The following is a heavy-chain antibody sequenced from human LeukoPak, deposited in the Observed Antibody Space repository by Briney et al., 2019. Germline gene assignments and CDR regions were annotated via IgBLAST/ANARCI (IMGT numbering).Heavy chain of an antibody. CDR2: IYHSGST. CDR1: GYSISSGYY. CDR3: ARYRYSSSSNRWFDP. V-gene: IGHV4-38-2*02. Sequence: SETLSLTCTVSGYSISSGYYWGWIRPPPGKGLEWIGSIYHSGSTYYNPSLKSRVTISVDTSKNQFSLKLSSVTAADTAVYYCARYRYSSSSNRWFDPWGQGTLVTVSS. D-gene: IGHD6-6*01. J-gene: IGHJ5*02.